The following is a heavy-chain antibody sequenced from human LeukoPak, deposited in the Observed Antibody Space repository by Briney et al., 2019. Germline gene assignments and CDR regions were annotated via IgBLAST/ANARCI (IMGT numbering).Heavy chain of an antibody. D-gene: IGHD1-26*01. CDR1: GFTFSSYE. Sequence: GGSLRLSCAASGFTFSSYEMNWVRQAPEKGLEWVSYISSSGSTIYYADSVKGRFTISRDNAKNSLYLQMNSLRAEDTAVYYCARPSRRSYNALDIWGQGTMVTVSS. V-gene: IGHV3-48*03. CDR3: ARPSRRSYNALDI. J-gene: IGHJ3*02. CDR2: ISSSGSTI.